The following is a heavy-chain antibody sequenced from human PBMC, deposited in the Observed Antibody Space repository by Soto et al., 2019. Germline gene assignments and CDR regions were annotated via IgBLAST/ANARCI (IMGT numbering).Heavy chain of an antibody. V-gene: IGHV1-69*06. D-gene: IGHD3-3*01. Sequence: ASVKVSCKASGDTFSSSTISWVRQAPGQGLEWVGGIIPIFGTANYAQKFQGRVSITADTSTSTAYMDLSSLRSEDTAVYYCARGITIFGVADYWGQGTLVTAPQ. J-gene: IGHJ4*02. CDR3: ARGITIFGVADY. CDR1: GDTFSSST. CDR2: IIPIFGTA.